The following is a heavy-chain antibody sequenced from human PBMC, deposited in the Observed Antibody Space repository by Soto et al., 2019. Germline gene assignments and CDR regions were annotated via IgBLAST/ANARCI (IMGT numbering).Heavy chain of an antibody. J-gene: IGHJ6*02. CDR2: IYYSGST. D-gene: IGHD1-1*01. Sequence: PSETLSLTCTVSGGSISSGGYYWSWIRQPPGKGLEWIGYIYYSGSTYYNPSLKSRVTISVDTSKNQFSLKLSSVTAADTAVYYCARDLALEPGYYYYGMDVWGQGTTVTV. V-gene: IGHV4-30-4*01. CDR1: GGSISSGGYY. CDR3: ARDLALEPGYYYYGMDV.